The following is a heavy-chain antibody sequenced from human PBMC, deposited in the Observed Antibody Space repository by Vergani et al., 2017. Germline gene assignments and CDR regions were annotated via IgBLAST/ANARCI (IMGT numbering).Heavy chain of an antibody. J-gene: IGHJ6*02. CDR3: AKEVVRGVLYYCGMDV. Sequence: QVQLVESGGGVVQPGRSLRLSCAASGFTFSSYGMHWVRQAPGKGLEWVAVIWYDGSNKYYADSVKGRFTISRDNSKNTLYLQMNSLRAEDTAVYYCAKEVVRGVLYYCGMDVWGQGTTVTVSS. CDR2: IWYDGSNK. D-gene: IGHD3-10*01. V-gene: IGHV3-33*06. CDR1: GFTFSSYG.